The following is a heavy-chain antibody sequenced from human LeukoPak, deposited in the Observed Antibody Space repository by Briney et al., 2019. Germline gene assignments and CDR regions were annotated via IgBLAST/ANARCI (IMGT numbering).Heavy chain of an antibody. CDR2: ISLDGSKK. V-gene: IGHV3-33*05. CDR1: GLTFSSHG. Sequence: GGSLRLSCAASGLTFSSHGFHWVRQAPGKGLEWVTFISLDGSKKSYADSVKGRFTFSRDDSKNTIYLEMNSLRAEDTAVYYCARDRAVSWFDSWGLGTLVTVSS. CDR3: ARDRAVSWFDS. D-gene: IGHD3-10*01. J-gene: IGHJ5*01.